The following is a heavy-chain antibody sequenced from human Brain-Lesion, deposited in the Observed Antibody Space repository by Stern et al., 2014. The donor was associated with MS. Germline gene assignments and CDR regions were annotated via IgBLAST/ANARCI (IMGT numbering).Heavy chain of an antibody. CDR1: GYIFTGYY. Sequence: QMQLVQSGAEVKKPGASVKVSCKTSGYIFTGYYIHWVRQAPGQGLEWMAWINPNIGGKKYAQKFQGRVTMSRDTSISTAYVELSSLTSDDTAVYYCARDQRGITIFGVVTDYYYLGMDVWGQGTTVTVSS. CDR3: ARDQRGITIFGVVTDYYYLGMDV. D-gene: IGHD3-3*01. J-gene: IGHJ6*02. CDR2: INPNIGGK. V-gene: IGHV1-2*02.